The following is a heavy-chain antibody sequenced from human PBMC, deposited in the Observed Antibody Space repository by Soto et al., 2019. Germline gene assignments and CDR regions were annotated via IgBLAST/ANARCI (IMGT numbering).Heavy chain of an antibody. V-gene: IGHV3-30*03. Sequence: QAQLVESGGGVVQPGRSLRLSCVLSGFIFSDYAMHWVRQTPGKGMEWVAIVSSDGRQKFYTDSVKGRFTISKEFSNHTLFLQVNSLRPEDSGTYFCTRDARPYSIYRGGGLGLWGQGTLVTVSS. CDR3: TRDARPYSIYRGGGLGL. CDR1: GFIFSDYA. D-gene: IGHD4-4*01. CDR2: VSSDGRQK. J-gene: IGHJ1*01.